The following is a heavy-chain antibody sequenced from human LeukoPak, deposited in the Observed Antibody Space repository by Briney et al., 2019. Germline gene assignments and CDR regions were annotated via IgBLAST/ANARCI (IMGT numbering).Heavy chain of an antibody. Sequence: ASVKVSCKVSGYTLTELSMHWVRQAPGKGLEWMGGFDPEDGETIYAQKFQGRVTVTEDTSTDTAYMELSSLRSEDTAVYYCARERGPSEWLRDYSYYYMDVWGKGTTVTVSS. CDR1: GYTLTELS. CDR2: FDPEDGET. V-gene: IGHV1-24*01. D-gene: IGHD3-3*01. CDR3: ARERGPSEWLRDYSYYYMDV. J-gene: IGHJ6*03.